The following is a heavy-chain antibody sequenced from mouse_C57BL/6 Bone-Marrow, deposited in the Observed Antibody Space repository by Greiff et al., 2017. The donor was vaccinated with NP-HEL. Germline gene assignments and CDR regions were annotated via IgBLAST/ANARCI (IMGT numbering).Heavy chain of an antibody. CDR1: GYTFTSYW. CDR2: IYPGSGST. D-gene: IGHD1-1*01. V-gene: IGHV1-55*01. Sequence: VQLQQPGAELVKPGASVKMSCKASGYTFTSYWITWVKQRPGQGLEWIGDIYPGSGSTNYNEKFKSKATLTVDTSSSTAYMQLSSLTSEDSAVYYCASGITTVAYFDYWGQGTTLTVSS. J-gene: IGHJ2*01. CDR3: ASGITTVAYFDY.